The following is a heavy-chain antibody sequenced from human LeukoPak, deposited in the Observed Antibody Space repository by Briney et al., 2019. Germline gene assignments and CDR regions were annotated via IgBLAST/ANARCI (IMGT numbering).Heavy chain of an antibody. D-gene: IGHD1-26*01. CDR2: ISGSGGST. V-gene: IGHV3-23*01. Sequence: PGGSLRLSCAASGFTFTDYFMNWIRQAPGKGLEWVSAISGSGGSTYYADSVKGRFTISRDNSKNTLYLQMNSLRAEDTAVYYCAKYEKGWELLGGEFDYWGQGTLVTVSS. J-gene: IGHJ4*02. CDR3: AKYEKGWELLGGEFDY. CDR1: GFTFTDYF.